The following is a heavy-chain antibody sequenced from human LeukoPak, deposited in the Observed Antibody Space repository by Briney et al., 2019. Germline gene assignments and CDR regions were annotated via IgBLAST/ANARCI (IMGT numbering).Heavy chain of an antibody. V-gene: IGHV3-64D*06. D-gene: IGHD3-10*01. J-gene: IGHJ4*02. CDR1: GFTFSNYV. CDR3: VNTHGSGSYDY. Sequence: PGGSLRLSCSASGFTFSNYVMHWVRQAPGKGLEYVSAINGHGVTTYYADSVKGRFTISRDNSKNTLFLQMSSLRVEDTAAYHCVNTHGSGSYDYWGQGTLVTVSS. CDR2: INGHGVTT.